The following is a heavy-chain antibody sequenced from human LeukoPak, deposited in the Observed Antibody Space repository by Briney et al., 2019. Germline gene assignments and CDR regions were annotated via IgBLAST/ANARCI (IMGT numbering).Heavy chain of an antibody. J-gene: IGHJ4*02. V-gene: IGHV3-64*01. CDR1: GLTFSSYA. CDR2: ISSNGVST. CDR3: ARRYTSGWYFVDY. Sequence: GGSLRLSCAASGLTFSSYAMHWVRQAPGKGLEYVSAISSNGVSTDYANSVKGRFTISRDNSKNTLYLQMDGLTPEDMAVYHCARRYTSGWYFVDYWGLGTLVAVSS. D-gene: IGHD6-19*01.